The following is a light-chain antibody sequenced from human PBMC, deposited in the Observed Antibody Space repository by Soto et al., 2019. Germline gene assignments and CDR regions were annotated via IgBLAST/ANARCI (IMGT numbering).Light chain of an antibody. CDR2: GAS. V-gene: IGKV3-20*01. CDR1: QSVSSRY. CDR3: QQYGGSRT. Sequence: EIVLTQSPGTLSLSPGERATLSCRASQSVSSRYLAWYQQKLGQAPRPLIYGASSRATGIPARFSGSGSGTDFTLTISRLEPEDFAVYYCQQYGGSRTFGQGTKLEIK. J-gene: IGKJ2*01.